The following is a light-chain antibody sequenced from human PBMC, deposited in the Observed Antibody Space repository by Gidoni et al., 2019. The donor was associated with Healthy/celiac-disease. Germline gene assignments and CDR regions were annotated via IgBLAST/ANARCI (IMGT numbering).Light chain of an antibody. CDR1: QSVSSSY. Sequence: EIVLTQSPCTLSLSPGERATLSCRASQSVSSSYLAWYQQKPGQAPRLLIYGAYSRATGIPDRFSGSGSGTDFTLTISRLEPEDFAVYYCQQYGSSPPFTLGQGTRLEIK. CDR2: GAY. J-gene: IGKJ5*01. V-gene: IGKV3-20*01. CDR3: QQYGSSPPFT.